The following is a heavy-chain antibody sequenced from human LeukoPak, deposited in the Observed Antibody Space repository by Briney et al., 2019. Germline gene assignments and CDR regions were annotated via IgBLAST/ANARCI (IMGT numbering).Heavy chain of an antibody. CDR1: GYTFTSYG. J-gene: IGHJ1*01. Sequence: ASVKVSCTASGYTFTSYGISWVRQAPGQGLEWMGWISAYNGNTNYAQKLQGRVTMTTDTSTSTAYMELRSLRSDDTAVYYCARDSSSGSYYGYFQHWGQGTLVTVSS. CDR3: ARDSSSGSYYGYFQH. D-gene: IGHD1-26*01. V-gene: IGHV1-18*01. CDR2: ISAYNGNT.